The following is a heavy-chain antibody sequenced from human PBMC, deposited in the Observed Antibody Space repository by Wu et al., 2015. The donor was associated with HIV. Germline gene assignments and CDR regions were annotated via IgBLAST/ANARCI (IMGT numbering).Heavy chain of an antibody. D-gene: IGHD5-12*01. CDR1: GGTFGRYA. CDR2: IIPVFGTS. CDR3: AINTDSVATSLYSLGV. V-gene: IGHV1-69*13. J-gene: IGHJ6*02. Sequence: QVQLVQSGAEVKKPGSSVKVTCKASGGTFGRYAVSWVRQAPGHGLEWMGRIIPVFGTSNYVQYYQARLTITADEFATTVYMELSGLTSEDTAVYYCAINTDSVATSLYSLGVWGQGTVVTVSS.